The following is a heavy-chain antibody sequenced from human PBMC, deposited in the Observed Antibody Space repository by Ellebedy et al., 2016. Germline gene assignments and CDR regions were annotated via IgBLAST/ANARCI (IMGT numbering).Heavy chain of an antibody. CDR3: ARDTQAARDY. V-gene: IGHV1-2*02. CDR2: IHPNSGGT. D-gene: IGHD2-15*01. J-gene: IGHJ4*02. Sequence: ASVKVSCKASGYTFTGYYIHWVRQAPGQGLEWMGWIHPNSGGTKYAQKFQGRVTMTRDTSISPAYMELSRLRYDDTAVYYCARDTQAARDYWGQGTLVTVSS. CDR1: GYTFTGYY.